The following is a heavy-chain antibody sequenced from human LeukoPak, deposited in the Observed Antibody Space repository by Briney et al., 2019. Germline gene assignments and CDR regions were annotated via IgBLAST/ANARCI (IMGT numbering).Heavy chain of an antibody. D-gene: IGHD3-16*01. CDR1: GFTFSDSW. Sequence: SGGSLRLSCAASGFTFSDSWMYWVRQAPGKGLVWISNINEYGTTAYADSVKGRFTISRDNAKNILYLQMNSLRAEDTAVYYCARVRGGNWGRGTLVTVSS. J-gene: IGHJ4*02. CDR3: ARVRGGN. CDR2: INEYGTT. V-gene: IGHV3-74*01.